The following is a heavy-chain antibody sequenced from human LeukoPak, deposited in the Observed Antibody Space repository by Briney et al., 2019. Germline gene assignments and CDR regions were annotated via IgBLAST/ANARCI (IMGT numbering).Heavy chain of an antibody. CDR2: ITTDGSST. CDR1: GFTFSSYW. CDR3: ARELGVVVIGDAFDI. D-gene: IGHD3-22*01. V-gene: IGHV3-74*01. J-gene: IGHJ3*02. Sequence: PGGSLRLSCATSGFTFSSYWMHWVRHAPGKGLVWVSRITTDGSSTSYADSVKGRFTISRDNAKNTLSLQMNSLRAEDTAVYYCARELGVVVIGDAFDIWGQGTMVTVSS.